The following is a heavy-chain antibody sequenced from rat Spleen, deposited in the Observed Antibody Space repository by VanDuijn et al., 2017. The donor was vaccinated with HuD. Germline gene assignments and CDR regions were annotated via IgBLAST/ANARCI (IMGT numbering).Heavy chain of an antibody. D-gene: IGHD1-9*01. CDR2: ISYGDSSGHSST. V-gene: IGHV5-29*01. CDR3: ARRHYGYTDYFDY. J-gene: IGHJ2*01. Sequence: EVQLVESDGGLVQPGRSLKLSCAASGFTFSNYGVAWVRQALTKGLEWVATISYGDSSGHSSTYYRDSVKGRFTISRDNAKSTLSLQMDSLRSEDTATYYCARRHYGYTDYFDYWGQGVMVTVSS. CDR1: GFTFSNYG.